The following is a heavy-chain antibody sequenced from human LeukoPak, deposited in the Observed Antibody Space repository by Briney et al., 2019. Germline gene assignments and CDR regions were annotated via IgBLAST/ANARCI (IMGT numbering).Heavy chain of an antibody. J-gene: IGHJ5*02. CDR1: GGSFSGYY. D-gene: IGHD2-15*01. CDR3: ARGPHFGNCSGGSCYSSNWFDP. Sequence: TETLSLTCAVYGGSFSGYYWSWIRQPPGKGLEWIGEINHSGSTNYNPSLKSRVTISVDTSKNQFSLKLSSVTAADTAVYYCARGPHFGNCSGGSCYSSNWFDPWGQGTLVTVSS. V-gene: IGHV4-34*01. CDR2: INHSGST.